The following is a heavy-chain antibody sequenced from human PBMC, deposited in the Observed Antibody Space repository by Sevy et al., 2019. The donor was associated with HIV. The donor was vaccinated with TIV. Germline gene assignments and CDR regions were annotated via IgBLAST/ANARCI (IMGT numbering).Heavy chain of an antibody. CDR1: GFTFSSYG. CDR3: AKSYSSSWYPRRGDWFYP. J-gene: IGHJ5*02. D-gene: IGHD6-13*01. Sequence: GGSLRLSCAASGFTFSSYGMHWVRQAPGKGLEWVAVISYDGSNKYYADSVKGRFTISRDNSKNTLYLQMNSLRAEDTAVYYCAKSYSSSWYPRRGDWFYPWGQGTLVTVSS. V-gene: IGHV3-30*18. CDR2: ISYDGSNK.